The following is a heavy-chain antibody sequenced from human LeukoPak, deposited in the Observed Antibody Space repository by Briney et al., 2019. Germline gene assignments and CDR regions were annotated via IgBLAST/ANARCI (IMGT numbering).Heavy chain of an antibody. J-gene: IGHJ4*02. D-gene: IGHD1-14*01. CDR1: GFTFSSYG. V-gene: IGHV3-23*01. CDR2: IRASVSGT. CDR3: AKDLNNNGRGFDY. Sequence: PGGSLRRSCAASGFTFSSYGLSWVREAPGKGLEWVAAIRASVSGTYYADSVQGRFIISRDNSKNTLYLQTDRLRADDTAVYYCAKDLNNNGRGFDYWGQGTLVTVSS.